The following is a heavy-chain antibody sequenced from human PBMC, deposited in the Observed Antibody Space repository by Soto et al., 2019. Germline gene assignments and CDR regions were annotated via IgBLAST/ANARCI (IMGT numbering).Heavy chain of an antibody. D-gene: IGHD3-10*01. CDR3: ATRSGGAGAFDI. J-gene: IGHJ3*02. Sequence: PGGSLRLSCAASGFTFSTYEMNWVRQAPGKGLEWVSYISSSGSSIYYADSVKGRFTISRDNAKNSLYLQMNSLRAEDTAVYYFATRSGGAGAFDIWGQGTMVTVSS. V-gene: IGHV3-48*03. CDR1: GFTFSTYE. CDR2: ISSSGSSI.